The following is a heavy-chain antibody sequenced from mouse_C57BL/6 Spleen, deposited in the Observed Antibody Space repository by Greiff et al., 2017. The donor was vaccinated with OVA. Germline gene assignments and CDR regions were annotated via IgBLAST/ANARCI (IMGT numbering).Heavy chain of an antibody. CDR2: IRSKSNNYAT. CDR3: VRQPGATVEDHWYFDV. J-gene: IGHJ1*03. CDR1: GFSFTTYA. V-gene: IGHV10-1*01. D-gene: IGHD1-1*01. Sequence: GGGLVQPKGSLKLPCAASGFSFTTYAMNWVRQAPGKGLEWVACIRSKSNNYATYYDDSVKDRFTISRDESESMLYLQMNNLQTEDTAMYYGVRQPGATVEDHWYFDVWGTGTTVTVSS.